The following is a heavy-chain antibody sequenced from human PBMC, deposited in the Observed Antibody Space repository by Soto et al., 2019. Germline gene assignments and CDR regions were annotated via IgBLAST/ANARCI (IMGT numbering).Heavy chain of an antibody. CDR1: GFTFSTYW. CDR3: SRSLNS. V-gene: IGHV3-7*01. J-gene: IGHJ4*02. CDR2: INQDGSEK. Sequence: GSLRLCCAASGFTFSTYWMDWVRQTPGKGLEWVANINQDGSEKNYVDSVKGRFTIYRDNAKNSLYLQMSSLTAEDSALYYCSRSLNSWGQGTLVTVSS.